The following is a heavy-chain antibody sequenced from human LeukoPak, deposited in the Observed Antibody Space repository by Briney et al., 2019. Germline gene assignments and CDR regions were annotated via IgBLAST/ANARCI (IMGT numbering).Heavy chain of an antibody. J-gene: IGHJ3*02. CDR3: ARGMGYFPDAFDI. Sequence: GASVKVSCKASGGTFSSYAISWVRQAPGQGLEWMGGIIPIFGTANYAQKLQGRVTMTTDTSTSTAYMELRSLRSDDTAVYYCARGMGYFPDAFDIWGQGTMVTVSS. D-gene: IGHD5-18*01. CDR2: IIPIFGTA. CDR1: GGTFSSYA. V-gene: IGHV1-69*05.